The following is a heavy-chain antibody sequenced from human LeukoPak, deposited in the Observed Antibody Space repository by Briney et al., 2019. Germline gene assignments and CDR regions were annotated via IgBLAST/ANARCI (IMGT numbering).Heavy chain of an antibody. CDR1: GFTFSSYG. CDR2: ISYDGSNK. Sequence: GGSLRLSCAASGFTFSSYGMHWVRQAPGKGLEWVAVISYDGSNKNYADSVKGRFTISRDNSKNTLYLQMNSLRAEDTAVYYCAREEDYYDSSGYYYYFDYWGQGALVTVSS. D-gene: IGHD3-22*01. CDR3: AREEDYYDSSGYYYYFDY. V-gene: IGHV3-30*03. J-gene: IGHJ4*02.